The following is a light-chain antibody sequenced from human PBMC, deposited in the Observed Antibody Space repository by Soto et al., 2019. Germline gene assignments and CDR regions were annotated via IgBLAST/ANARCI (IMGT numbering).Light chain of an antibody. V-gene: IGLV7-43*01. J-gene: IGLJ1*01. CDR1: TGTVTSNHY. CDR2: SAS. CDR3: LLHYGGARV. Sequence: QAVVTQEPSLTVSPGGTVTLTCASSTGTVTSNHYPNWFQQKPGQAPRALIYSASKKHSWTPARVSGSLIGGKAALTLSSVQPEDEADYYCLLHYGGARVFGTGIKLTVL.